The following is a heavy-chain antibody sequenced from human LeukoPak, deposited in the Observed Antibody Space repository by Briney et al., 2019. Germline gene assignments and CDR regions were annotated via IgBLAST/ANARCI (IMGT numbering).Heavy chain of an antibody. CDR2: ISSSGSTI. J-gene: IGHJ6*03. V-gene: IGHV3-11*04. CDR1: GFTFSDYY. D-gene: IGHD3-3*01. CDR3: AREVTIFGVDFYYYYYMDV. Sequence: GGSLRLSCAASGFTFSDYYMSWIRQAPGKGLEWVSYISSSGSTIYYADSVKGRFTISRDNAKNSLYLQMNSLRAEDTAVYYCAREVTIFGVDFYYYYYMDVWGKGTTVTVSS.